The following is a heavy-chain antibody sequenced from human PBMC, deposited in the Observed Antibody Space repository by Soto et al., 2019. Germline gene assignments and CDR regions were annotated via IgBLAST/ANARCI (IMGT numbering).Heavy chain of an antibody. CDR1: GGTFSSYA. V-gene: IGHV1-69*01. D-gene: IGHD6-6*01. CDR3: ARGIEYSSSSPSWYFDY. J-gene: IGHJ4*02. CDR2: IIPIFGTA. Sequence: QVQLVQSGAEVKKPGSSVKVSCKASGGTFSSYAISWVRQAPGQGLEWMGGIIPIFGTANYAQKFQGRVTITADESTSTAYMELSSLRPEDTAVYYCARGIEYSSSSPSWYFDYWGQGTLVTVSS.